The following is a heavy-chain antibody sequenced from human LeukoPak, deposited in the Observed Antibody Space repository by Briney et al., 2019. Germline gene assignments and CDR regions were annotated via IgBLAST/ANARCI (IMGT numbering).Heavy chain of an antibody. CDR3: ARARRDWYFDL. CDR1: GGSISSGGYS. Sequence: PSETLSLTCAVSGGSISSGGYSWSWIRQPPGKGLEWIGYIYHSGSTYYNPSLKSRVTISVDRSKNQFSLKLSSVTAADTAVYYCARARRDWYFDLWGRGTLVTVSS. V-gene: IGHV4-30-2*01. CDR2: IYHSGST. J-gene: IGHJ2*01.